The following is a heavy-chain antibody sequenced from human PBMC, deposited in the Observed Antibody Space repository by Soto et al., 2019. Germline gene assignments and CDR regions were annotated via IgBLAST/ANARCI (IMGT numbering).Heavy chain of an antibody. D-gene: IGHD5-12*01. V-gene: IGHV4-4*07. CDR2: MYISGDA. J-gene: IGHJ4*02. CDR1: GDSIRNYY. Sequence: SDTLSLTCIVSGDSIRNYYWSWIRPPAGKGLEWIGRMYISGDANYNPSLKSRVTISVDTPQKLFSLKLSSVTAADTAVYYCARLPYSYSGYDETYFDYWGQGTLVTVS. CDR3: ARLPYSYSGYDETYFDY.